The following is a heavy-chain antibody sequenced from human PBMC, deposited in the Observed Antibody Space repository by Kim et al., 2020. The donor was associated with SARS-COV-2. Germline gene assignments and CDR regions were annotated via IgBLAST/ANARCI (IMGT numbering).Heavy chain of an antibody. J-gene: IGHJ5*02. CDR3: ARRQNFYSSGWYWFDP. CDR2: IYYSGST. D-gene: IGHD6-19*01. Sequence: SETLSLTCTVSGGSISSSSYYWGWIRQPPGKGLEWIGSIYYSGSTYYNPSLKSRVTISVDTSKNQFSLKLSSVTAADTAVYYCARRQNFYSSGWYWFDPWGQGTLVTVSS. V-gene: IGHV4-39*01. CDR1: GGSISSSSYY.